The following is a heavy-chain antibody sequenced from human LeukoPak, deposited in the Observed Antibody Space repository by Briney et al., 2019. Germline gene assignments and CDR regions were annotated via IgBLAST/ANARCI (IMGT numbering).Heavy chain of an antibody. J-gene: IGHJ2*01. D-gene: IGHD3-22*01. CDR1: EFSVGSNY. Sequence: GGSLRLSCAASEFSVGSNYMTWVRQAPGRGLEWVSAMSGSGGSTYYADSVKGRFTISRDNSKNTLYLQMNSLRAEDTAVYYCAKDGYYDSSAYYYVRYFDLWGRGTLVTVSS. CDR3: AKDGYYDSSAYYYVRYFDL. V-gene: IGHV3-23*01. CDR2: MSGSGGST.